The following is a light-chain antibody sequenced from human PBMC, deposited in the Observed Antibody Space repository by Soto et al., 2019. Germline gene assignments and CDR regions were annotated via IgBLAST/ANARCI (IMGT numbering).Light chain of an antibody. CDR2: GAS. V-gene: IGKV3-15*01. CDR1: RTVSNR. Sequence: EILMTQSPDTLSVSPGDRVTLSCRASRTVSNRLAWYQHKPGQAPRLLISGASTGATGIPPRFRGSGSGTEFTLTVDTLQSEDIAIYYCQQYYHWPVTFGGGTKVEIK. J-gene: IGKJ4*01. CDR3: QQYYHWPVT.